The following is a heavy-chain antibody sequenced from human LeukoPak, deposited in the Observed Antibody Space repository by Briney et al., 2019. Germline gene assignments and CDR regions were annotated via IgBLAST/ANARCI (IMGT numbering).Heavy chain of an antibody. CDR1: GGSISSSSYY. V-gene: IGHV4-39*07. J-gene: IGHJ4*02. Sequence: SETLSLTCTVSGGSISSSSYYWGWIRQPPGKGLEWIGSIYYSGSTYYNPSLKGRVTISVDTSKNQFSLKLSSVTAADTAVYYCARDADGTGTTDYWGQGTLVTVSS. CDR2: IYYSGST. CDR3: ARDADGTGTTDY. D-gene: IGHD1-7*01.